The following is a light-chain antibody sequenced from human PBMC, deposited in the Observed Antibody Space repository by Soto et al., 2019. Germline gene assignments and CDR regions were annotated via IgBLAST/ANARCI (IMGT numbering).Light chain of an antibody. CDR1: QSVSSN. V-gene: IGKV3-15*01. CDR3: QQYNNWPFT. Sequence: IVMTQSPATRSVSPGERATLSCRASQSVSSNLAWYQQKPGQAPRLLIYGASTRATGIPARFSGSGSGTEFTLTISSLQSEDFAVYYCQQYNNWPFTFGGGTKVDIK. CDR2: GAS. J-gene: IGKJ4*01.